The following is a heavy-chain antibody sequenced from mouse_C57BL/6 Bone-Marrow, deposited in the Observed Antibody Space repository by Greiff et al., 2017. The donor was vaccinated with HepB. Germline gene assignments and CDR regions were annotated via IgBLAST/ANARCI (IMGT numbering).Heavy chain of an antibody. J-gene: IGHJ4*01. CDR3: TTSDYYYAMDY. CDR1: GFNIKDDY. D-gene: IGHD2-4*01. CDR2: IDPENGDT. Sequence: EVQLKESGAELVRPGASVKLSCTASGFNIKDDYMHWVKQRPEQGLEWIGWIDPENGDTEYASKFQGKATITADTSSNTAYLQLSSLTSEDTAVYYCTTSDYYYAMDYWGQGTSVTVSS. V-gene: IGHV14-4*01.